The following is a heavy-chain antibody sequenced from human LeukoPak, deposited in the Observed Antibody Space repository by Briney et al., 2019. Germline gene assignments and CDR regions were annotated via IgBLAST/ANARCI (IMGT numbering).Heavy chain of an antibody. J-gene: IGHJ4*02. D-gene: IGHD2-2*01. V-gene: IGHV3-7*01. CDR3: ARDHAHEGFGY. CDR1: GFTFDDYG. Sequence: PGGSLRLSCAASGFTFDDYGMSWVRQAPGKGLEWVANIKQDGSEKYYVDSVKGRFTISRDNAKNSLYLQMNSLRAEDTAVYYCARDHAHEGFGYWGQGTLVTISS. CDR2: IKQDGSEK.